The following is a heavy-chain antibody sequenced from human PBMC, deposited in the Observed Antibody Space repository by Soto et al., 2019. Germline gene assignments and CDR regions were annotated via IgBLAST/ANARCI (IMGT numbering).Heavy chain of an antibody. Sequence: SETLSLTCIVSGGSIRSYYWNWIRQAPGQELEWIGYIFDDGATYYSPSLQSRVTISLDTSESRFSLRLTSGTSADTAVYDCARGRSVPGSFYFDNWGHGALVTVSS. V-gene: IGHV4-59*01. J-gene: IGHJ4*01. D-gene: IGHD6-19*01. CDR3: ARGRSVPGSFYFDN. CDR2: IFDDGAT. CDR1: GGSIRSYY.